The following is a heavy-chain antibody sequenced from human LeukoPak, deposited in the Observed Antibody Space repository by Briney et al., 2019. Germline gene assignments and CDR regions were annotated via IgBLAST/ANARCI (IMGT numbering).Heavy chain of an antibody. J-gene: IGHJ6*03. CDR2: IKQDGSEK. CDR3: ARVPTYYDFWSGYFNYYHYMDV. V-gene: IGHV3-7*01. CDR1: GFRFSSYW. D-gene: IGHD3-3*01. Sequence: GGSLRLSCAASGFRFSSYWMSWVRQAPGKGLEWVANIKQDGSEKYYVDSVKGRFTISRDNAKNSLYLQMNSLRAEDTAVYYCARVPTYYDFWSGYFNYYHYMDVWGKGTTVTVSS.